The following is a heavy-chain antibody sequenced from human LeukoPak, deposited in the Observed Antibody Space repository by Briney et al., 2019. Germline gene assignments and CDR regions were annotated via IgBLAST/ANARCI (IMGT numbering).Heavy chain of an antibody. J-gene: IGHJ6*03. CDR2: IYSSGST. Sequence: PSETLSLTCTVSGGSTSSYYWTWIRQPPGKGLEWIGFIYSSGSTSYNPSLKSRATISIESSKNQVSLKLSSVTAADTAVYYCARYLYASSDYEKDYYYYYMDVWGKGTTVTVSS. V-gene: IGHV4-59*01. CDR3: ARYLYASSDYEKDYYYYYMDV. CDR1: GGSTSSYY. D-gene: IGHD3-22*01.